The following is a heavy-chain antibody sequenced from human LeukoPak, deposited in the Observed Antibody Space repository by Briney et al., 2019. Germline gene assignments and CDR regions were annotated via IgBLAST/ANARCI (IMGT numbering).Heavy chain of an antibody. V-gene: IGHV4-34*01. Sequence: SETLSLTCAVYGGSFSGYYWSWIHQPPRKGLEWIGEINHSGSTNYNPSLKSRVTISVDTSKNQFSLKLSSVTAADTAVYYCARALPDFWSGYRPTSYFDYWGQGTLVTVSS. D-gene: IGHD3-3*01. CDR3: ARALPDFWSGYRPTSYFDY. CDR2: INHSGST. J-gene: IGHJ4*02. CDR1: GGSFSGYY.